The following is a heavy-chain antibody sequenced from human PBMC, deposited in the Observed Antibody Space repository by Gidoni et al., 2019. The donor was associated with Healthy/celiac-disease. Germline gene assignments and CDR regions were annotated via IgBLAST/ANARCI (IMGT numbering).Heavy chain of an antibody. D-gene: IGHD2-15*01. CDR2: IYYSGST. V-gene: IGHV4-39*01. CDR3: ARHGCSGGSCYSGSYYFDY. CDR1: GGSISSSSYY. Sequence: QLQLQESGPGLVKPSETLSLTCTVSGGSISSSSYYWGWIRQPPGKGLEWIGSIYYSGSTYYNPSLKRRVTISVDTSKNQFSLKLSSVTAADTAVYYCARHGCSGGSCYSGSYYFDYWGQGTLVTVSS. J-gene: IGHJ4*02.